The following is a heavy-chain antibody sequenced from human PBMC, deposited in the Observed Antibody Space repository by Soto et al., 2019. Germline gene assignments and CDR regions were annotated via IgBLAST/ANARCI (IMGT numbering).Heavy chain of an antibody. Sequence: PSETLSLTCTVSVGSIRSYYWTWIRQPPGKGLEWLGYIFYSGSTFYNPSLKSRVTISIHTSKSQFSLQLTSVTAADTAVYYCARGPGASGLDVLCQWNTVTVYS. CDR1: VGSIRSYY. V-gene: IGHV4-59*01. CDR2: IFYSGST. D-gene: IGHD2-8*02. CDR3: ARGPGASGLDV. J-gene: IGHJ6*02.